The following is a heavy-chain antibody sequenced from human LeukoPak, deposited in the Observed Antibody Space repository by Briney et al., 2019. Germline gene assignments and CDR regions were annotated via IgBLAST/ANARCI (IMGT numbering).Heavy chain of an antibody. Sequence: GGSLRLSCAASGFTFSNYGMSWVRQAPRKGLEWVSAISGSGGSTHYADSVKGRFTISRDNAKSTVYLQMNSLRTDDTAVYYCARDGMTYGRHFDYWGQGILVTVSS. D-gene: IGHD3-10*01. V-gene: IGHV3-23*01. CDR1: GFTFSNYG. CDR3: ARDGMTYGRHFDY. J-gene: IGHJ4*02. CDR2: ISGSGGST.